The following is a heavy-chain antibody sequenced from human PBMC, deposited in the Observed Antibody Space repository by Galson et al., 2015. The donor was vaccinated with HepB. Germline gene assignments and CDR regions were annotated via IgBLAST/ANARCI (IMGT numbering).Heavy chain of an antibody. D-gene: IGHD2-21*01. J-gene: IGHJ6*03. CDR3: ARDPAANNDCGGDCYWGYYYYMDV. CDR1: GLTFSSYA. CDR2: ISYDGSNK. V-gene: IGHV3-30-3*01. Sequence: SLRLSCAASGLTFSSYAMHWVRQAPGKGLEWVAVISYDGSNKYYADSVKGRFTISRDNSKNTLYLQMNSLRAEDTAVYYCARDPAANNDCGGDCYWGYYYYMDVWGKGTTVTVSS.